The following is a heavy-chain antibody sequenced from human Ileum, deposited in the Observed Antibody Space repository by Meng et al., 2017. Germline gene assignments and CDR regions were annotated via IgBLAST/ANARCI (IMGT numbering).Heavy chain of an antibody. CDR1: GGSISSGGYY. CDR3: AREPPAAAGTGADY. V-gene: IGHV4-31*03. J-gene: IGHJ4*02. D-gene: IGHD6-13*01. Sequence: QVQLQDSGPGWVKPAQTLSLTCIVSGGSISSGGYYWSWIRQHPGKGLEWIGYIYYSGTTYYNPSLKSRVTISVDTSKNQFSLKLSSVTAADTAVYYCAREPPAAAGTGADYWGQGTLVTVSS. CDR2: IYYSGTT.